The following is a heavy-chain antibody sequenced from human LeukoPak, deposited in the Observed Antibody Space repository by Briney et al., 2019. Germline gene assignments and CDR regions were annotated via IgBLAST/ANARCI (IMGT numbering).Heavy chain of an antibody. CDR3: ARGDSSGYSPFDY. Sequence: SETLSLTCTVSGGSISSSSYYWGWIRQPPGKGLEWIGSIYYSGSTYYNPSLKSRVTISVDTSKNQFSLKLSSGTAADTAVYYCARGDSSGYSPFDYWGQGTLVTVSS. V-gene: IGHV4-39*01. CDR2: IYYSGST. CDR1: GGSISSSSYY. J-gene: IGHJ4*02. D-gene: IGHD3-22*01.